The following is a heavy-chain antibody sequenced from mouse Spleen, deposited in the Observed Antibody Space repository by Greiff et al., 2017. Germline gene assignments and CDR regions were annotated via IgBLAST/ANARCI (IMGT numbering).Heavy chain of an antibody. CDR1: GYTFTSYW. Sequence: VQLQQPGAELVKPGASVKLSCKAPGYTFTSYWMHWVKQRPGQGLEWIGMIHPNSGSTNYNEKFKSKATLTVDKSSSTAYMQLSSLTSEDSAVYYCARSTGRDYFDYWGQGTTLTVSS. CDR3: ARSTGRDYFDY. J-gene: IGHJ2*01. D-gene: IGHD4-1*01. V-gene: IGHV1-64*01. CDR2: IHPNSGST.